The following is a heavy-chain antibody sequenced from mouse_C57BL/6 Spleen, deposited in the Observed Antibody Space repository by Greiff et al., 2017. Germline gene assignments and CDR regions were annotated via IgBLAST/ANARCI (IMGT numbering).Heavy chain of an antibody. V-gene: IGHV1-18*01. D-gene: IGHD1-1*01. CDR1: GYTFTDYN. Sequence: VQLQQSGPELVKPGASVKIPCKASGYTFTDYNMDWVQQSHGKSLEWIGDINPNNGGTIYNQKFKGKATLTVDKSSSTAYMELRSLTSEDTAVYYCARDYLLLRNWYFDVWGTGTTVTVSS. CDR2: INPNNGGT. CDR3: ARDYLLLRNWYFDV. J-gene: IGHJ1*03.